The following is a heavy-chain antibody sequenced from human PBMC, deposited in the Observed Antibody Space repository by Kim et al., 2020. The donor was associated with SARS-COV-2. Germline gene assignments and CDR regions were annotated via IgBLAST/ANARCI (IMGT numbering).Heavy chain of an antibody. D-gene: IGHD6-13*01. J-gene: IGHJ4*02. CDR2: ISSSSTTI. CDR3: TRPPLYSSSWLLDY. CDR1: GFTFSDYT. Sequence: PGGSLRLSCAASGFTFSDYTMNWVRQAPGKGLEWVSFISSSSTTIYYADSVKGRFTISRDNAKNSLFLQMNSLRAEDTAVYYCTRPPLYSSSWLLDYWGQGTLVTVSS. V-gene: IGHV3-48*04.